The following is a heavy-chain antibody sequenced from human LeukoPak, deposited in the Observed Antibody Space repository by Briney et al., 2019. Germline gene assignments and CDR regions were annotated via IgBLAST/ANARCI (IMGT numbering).Heavy chain of an antibody. CDR1: GFTVSSNY. Sequence: PGGSLRLSCAASGFTVSSNYMSWVRHAPGKGLEWVSVIYSGGNTYYADSVKGRFTISRDNSKNTLYLQMNSLRAEDTAVYYCARGDYGDYSGGYYFDYWGQGTLVTVSS. V-gene: IGHV3-53*01. CDR3: ARGDYGDYSGGYYFDY. J-gene: IGHJ4*02. D-gene: IGHD4-17*01. CDR2: IYSGGNT.